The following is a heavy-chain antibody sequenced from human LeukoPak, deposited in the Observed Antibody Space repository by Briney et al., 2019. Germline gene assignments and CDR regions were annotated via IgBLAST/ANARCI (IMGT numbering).Heavy chain of an antibody. CDR2: IIPILGIA. CDR1: GGTFSSYA. V-gene: IGHV1-69*04. J-gene: IGHJ4*02. Sequence: SVKVSCKASGGTFSSYAISWVRQAPGQGLEWMGRIIPILGIANYAQKFQGRVTITADKSTSTAYMELSSLRSEDTAVYYCARGLDGYNYLRWGQGTLVTVSS. D-gene: IGHD5-24*01. CDR3: ARGLDGYNYLR.